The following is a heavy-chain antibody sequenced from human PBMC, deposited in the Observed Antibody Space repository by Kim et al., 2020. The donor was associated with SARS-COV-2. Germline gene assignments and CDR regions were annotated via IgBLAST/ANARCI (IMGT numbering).Heavy chain of an antibody. D-gene: IGHD6-13*01. J-gene: IGHJ4*02. CDR3: VRSRDSTSWYDWGV. Sequence: GGSLRLSCAASGFTFSDYCMSWIRQAPGKGLEWVSYISDSSIHTNYADSVKGRFTIARDNARNSLYLQMNSLRAEDTAVYYCVRSRDSTSWYDWGVRGQGTLVTVSS. CDR2: ISDSSIHT. CDR1: GFTFSDYC. V-gene: IGHV3-11*03.